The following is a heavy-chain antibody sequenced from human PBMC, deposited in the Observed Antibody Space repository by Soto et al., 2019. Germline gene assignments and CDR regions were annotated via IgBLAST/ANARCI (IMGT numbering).Heavy chain of an antibody. CDR1: GFTFRSFT. CDR3: PGDASRNSSAQGWFDP. Sequence: GGSLRLSCAASGFTFRSFTMNWVRQAPGKGLEWVSTIISNSSYIYYTDALRGRFTISRDNAKNSLHLQMNSLRAEDTAVYYCPGDASRNSSAQGWFDPWGRGTLVTVSS. J-gene: IGHJ5*02. CDR2: IISNSSYI. V-gene: IGHV3-21*01. D-gene: IGHD6-13*01.